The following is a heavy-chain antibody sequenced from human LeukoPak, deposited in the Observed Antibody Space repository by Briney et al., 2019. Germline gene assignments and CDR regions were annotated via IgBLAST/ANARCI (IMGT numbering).Heavy chain of an antibody. Sequence: GGSLRLSCAASGFTFSSYSMNWVRQAPGKGLEWVSSISSTSSDMYYADSVKGRFTISRDNAKNSLYLQMNSLRAEDTAVYYCARSSITMVRGVIKSTTSWYHYYNMDVWGKGTTVTVSS. CDR3: ARSSITMVRGVIKSTTSWYHYYNMDV. D-gene: IGHD3-10*01. V-gene: IGHV3-21*01. CDR1: GFTFSSYS. CDR2: ISSTSSDM. J-gene: IGHJ6*03.